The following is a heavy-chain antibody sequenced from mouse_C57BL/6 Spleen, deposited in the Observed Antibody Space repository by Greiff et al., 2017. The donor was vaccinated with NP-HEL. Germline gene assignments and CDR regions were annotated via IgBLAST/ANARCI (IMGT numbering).Heavy chain of an antibody. V-gene: IGHV1-80*01. J-gene: IGHJ3*01. CDR3: ARRDVEFAY. CDR2: IYPGDGAT. D-gene: IGHD3-3*01. CDR1: GYAFRSYW. Sequence: VQLVESGAELVKPGASVKISCKASGYAFRSYWMNWVKQRPGKGLEWIGQIYPGDGATNYNGKFKGKATLTADKSSSTAYMQRSSLTSEDSAVYFCARRDVEFAYWGQGTLVTVSA.